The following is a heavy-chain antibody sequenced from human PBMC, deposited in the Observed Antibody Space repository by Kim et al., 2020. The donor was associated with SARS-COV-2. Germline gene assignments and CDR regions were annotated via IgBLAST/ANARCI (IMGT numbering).Heavy chain of an antibody. CDR3: ARTGYCSGGSCWRRMVSSGWYGPNDY. J-gene: IGHJ4*02. Sequence: SVKVSCKASGGTFSSYAISWVRQAPGQGLEWMGGIIPIFGTANYAQKFQGRVTITADESTSTAYMELSSLRSEDTAVYYCARTGYCSGGSCWRRMVSSGWYGPNDYWGQGTLVTVSS. V-gene: IGHV1-69*13. CDR1: GGTFSSYA. D-gene: IGHD2-15*01. CDR2: IIPIFGTA.